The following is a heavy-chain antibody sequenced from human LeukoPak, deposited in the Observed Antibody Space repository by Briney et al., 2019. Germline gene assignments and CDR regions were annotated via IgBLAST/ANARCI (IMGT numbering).Heavy chain of an antibody. CDR2: ISSSGSTI. D-gene: IGHD3-10*02. V-gene: IGHV3-48*03. CDR3: AELGITMIGGG. CDR1: GFTFSSYE. Sequence: GGSLRLSCAASGFTFSSYEMNWVRQAPGKGLEWVSYISSSGSTIYYADSVKGRFTISRDNAKNSLYLQMNSLGAEDTAVYYCAELGITMIGGGWGKGTTVTISS. J-gene: IGHJ6*04.